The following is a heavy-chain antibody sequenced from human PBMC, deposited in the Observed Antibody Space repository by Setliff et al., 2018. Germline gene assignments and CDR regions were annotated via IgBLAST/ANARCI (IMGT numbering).Heavy chain of an antibody. CDR1: GASISSGSNY. Sequence: PSETLSLTCSVSGASISSGSNYWSWIRQPAGKGVEWIGHILSSGGTNYNPSLKSRVAISRDTSTNQLSLELRSVTAADTAVYYCAREPTRTGGFYYLDVWGEGTTVTVSS. CDR2: ILSSGGT. D-gene: IGHD2-2*01. V-gene: IGHV4-61*09. CDR3: AREPTRTGGFYYLDV. J-gene: IGHJ6*03.